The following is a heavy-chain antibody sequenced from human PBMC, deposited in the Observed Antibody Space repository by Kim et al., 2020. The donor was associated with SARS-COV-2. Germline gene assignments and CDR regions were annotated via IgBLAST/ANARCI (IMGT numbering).Heavy chain of an antibody. D-gene: IGHD1-26*01. CDR3: AKRQTGSYLNVMDV. Sequence: DPVKGRYSISRDNSRNTLYLQMNSRRAEDTAIYYCAKRQTGSYLNVMDVWGQGTTVTVSS. V-gene: IGHV3-23*01. J-gene: IGHJ6*02.